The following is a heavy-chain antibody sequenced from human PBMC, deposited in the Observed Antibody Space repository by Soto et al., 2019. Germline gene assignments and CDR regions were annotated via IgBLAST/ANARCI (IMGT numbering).Heavy chain of an antibody. Sequence: PSETLSLTCTVSGGSISSYYWSWIRQPPGKGLEWIGYIYYSGSTNYNPSLKSRVTILRDTSKNQFSLRLTSVTAADTAVYFCARWTRTYGLDVWGQGTTVTVSS. J-gene: IGHJ6*02. CDR3: ARWTRTYGLDV. CDR2: IYYSGST. CDR1: GGSISSYY. V-gene: IGHV4-59*01.